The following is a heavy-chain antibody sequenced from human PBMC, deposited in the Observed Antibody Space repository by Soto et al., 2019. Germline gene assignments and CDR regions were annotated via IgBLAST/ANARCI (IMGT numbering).Heavy chain of an antibody. Sequence: EVQLVESGGGLVQPGGSLILSCAASGFTFNTYHMNWVRQAPGKGLEWVSYIHSGGSRIYYADSVKGRFTISRDNSKNSLFLQMNSLRAEDTAVYYCARVGTTETTNYHYAMDVWGQGTTVTVSS. CDR3: ARVGTTETTNYHYAMDV. CDR2: IHSGGSRI. CDR1: GFTFNTYH. V-gene: IGHV3-48*03. J-gene: IGHJ6*02. D-gene: IGHD4-17*01.